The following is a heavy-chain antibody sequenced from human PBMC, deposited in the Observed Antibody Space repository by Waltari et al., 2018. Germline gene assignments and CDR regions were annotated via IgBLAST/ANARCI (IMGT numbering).Heavy chain of an antibody. V-gene: IGHV1-69*01. CDR1: GGSFSTYT. J-gene: IGHJ4*02. CDR3: AKRGVNSTGGAFDY. Sequence: QVQLVQSGAEVKKPGSSVKVSCNTSGGSFSTYTLTWVQQAPGQGLAWMGGIIPNFPTTNYAQKFQGRLTISADESTRTVYMDLSSLRSEDTAVYYCAKRGVNSTGGAFDYWGQGTLVTVSS. D-gene: IGHD3-22*01. CDR2: IIPNFPTT.